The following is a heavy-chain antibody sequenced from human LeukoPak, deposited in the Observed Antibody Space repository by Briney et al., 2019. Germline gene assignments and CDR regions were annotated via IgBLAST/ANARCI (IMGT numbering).Heavy chain of an antibody. V-gene: IGHV4-39*01. CDR1: GGSINSHSYY. CDR2: VYYDGTS. CDR3: VRHVSTNAGYFDS. Sequence: PSETLLLTCTVSGGSINSHSYYWGWIRQPPGKGLEWIGSVYYDGTSYSNPSLQSRAAVFVDTSRDQFSLDLSFVTAADTAIYYCVRHVSTNAGYFDSCGQGTLVSVSS. J-gene: IGHJ4*02. D-gene: IGHD5-24*01.